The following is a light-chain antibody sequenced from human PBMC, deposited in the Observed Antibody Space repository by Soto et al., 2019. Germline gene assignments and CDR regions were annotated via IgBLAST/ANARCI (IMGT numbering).Light chain of an antibody. CDR2: GAS. Sequence: EIVLTQSPGTLSVSPGERVTLSCRASQSVSSNYLAWYQQRPGQAPRLLIFGASYRATGIPDRFSGSGSGADFTLTISRLEPEDFAVYYCQQYSNSPPEFTFGPGTKVDGK. J-gene: IGKJ3*01. CDR1: QSVSSNY. CDR3: QQYSNSPPEFT. V-gene: IGKV3-20*01.